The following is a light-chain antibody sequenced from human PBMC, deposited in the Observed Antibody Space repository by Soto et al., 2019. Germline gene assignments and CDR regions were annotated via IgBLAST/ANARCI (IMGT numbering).Light chain of an antibody. J-gene: IGKJ3*01. V-gene: IGKV3-15*01. CDR2: GAS. CDR3: QQYNNWPFA. Sequence: EIVMTQSPATLSVSPGERATLSCRASQSVSSNLAWYPQKPGQAPRLLIYGASTRATGIPARFSGSGSGTDFTLTISSLQSADFAVYYCQQYNNWPFAFGPGTKVYIK. CDR1: QSVSSN.